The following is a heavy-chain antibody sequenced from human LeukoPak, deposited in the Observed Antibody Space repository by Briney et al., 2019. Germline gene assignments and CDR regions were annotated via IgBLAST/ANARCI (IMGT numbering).Heavy chain of an antibody. D-gene: IGHD3-9*01. CDR3: ASVRSFDTRDFDY. J-gene: IGHJ4*02. V-gene: IGHV3-74*01. Sequence: GGSLRLSGAASGFTFSSYWMHWVRQAPGKGLVWVSRINTDGSSTIYADSVKGRFTISRDSAKNTLYLQMNSLRAEDTAVYYCASVRSFDTRDFDYWGQGTLVTVSS. CDR1: GFTFSSYW. CDR2: INTDGSST.